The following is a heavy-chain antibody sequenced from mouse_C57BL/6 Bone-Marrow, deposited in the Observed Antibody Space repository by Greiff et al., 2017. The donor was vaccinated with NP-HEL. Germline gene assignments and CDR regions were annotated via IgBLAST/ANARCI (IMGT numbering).Heavy chain of an antibody. D-gene: IGHD1-1*01. V-gene: IGHV1-81*01. CDR2: IYPRSGNT. CDR1: GYTFTSYG. CDR3: ARARVTTVVATDY. J-gene: IGHJ2*01. Sequence: VQLQQSGAELARPGASVKLSCKASGYTFTSYGISWVKQRTGQSLEWIGEIYPRSGNTYYNEKFKGKATLTADKSSSTAYMELRSLTSEDSAVYFCARARVTTVVATDYWGQGTTLTVSS.